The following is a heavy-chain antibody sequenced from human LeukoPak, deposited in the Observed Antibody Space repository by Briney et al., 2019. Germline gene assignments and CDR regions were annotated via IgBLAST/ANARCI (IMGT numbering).Heavy chain of an antibody. CDR1: GGSISSGRYY. J-gene: IGHJ4*02. CDR2: IYTSGST. Sequence: SETLSLTCTVSGGSISSGRYYWRWIRQPAGKGLEWIGRIYTSGSTNYNPSLKSRVTISVDTSKNQFSLKLSSVTAADTAVYYCAGYDFWSGLDYWGQGTLVTVSS. V-gene: IGHV4-61*02. CDR3: AGYDFWSGLDY. D-gene: IGHD3-3*01.